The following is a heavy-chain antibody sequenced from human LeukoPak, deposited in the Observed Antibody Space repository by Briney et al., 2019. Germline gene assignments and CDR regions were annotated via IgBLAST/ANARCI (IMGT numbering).Heavy chain of an antibody. V-gene: IGHV3-33*01. CDR2: IWYDGSNK. CDR3: AREEGAGYDSSGYTNVVDY. D-gene: IGHD3-22*01. CDR1: GFTFSSYG. Sequence: GGSLRLSCAASGFTFSSYGMHWVRQAPGKGLEWVAVIWYDGSNKYYADSVKGRFTISRDNSKNTLYLQMNSLRAEDTAVYYCAREEGAGYDSSGYTNVVDYWGQGTLVTVSS. J-gene: IGHJ4*02.